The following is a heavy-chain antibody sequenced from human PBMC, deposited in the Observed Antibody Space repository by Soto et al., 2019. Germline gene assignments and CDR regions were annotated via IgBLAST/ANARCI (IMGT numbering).Heavy chain of an antibody. J-gene: IGHJ4*02. CDR2: INHSGST. CDR1: GGSFSGYY. V-gene: IGHV4-34*01. CDR3: ARGGISSPSWALRY. Sequence: QVQLQQWGAGLLKPSETLSLACAVYGGSFSGYYWTWIRQPPGKGLEWIGEINHSGSTNYNPSLKSRVTISVDTSKNQFSLRLTSVTAADTAVYYCARGGISSPSWALRYWGQGTLVTVSS. D-gene: IGHD6-6*01.